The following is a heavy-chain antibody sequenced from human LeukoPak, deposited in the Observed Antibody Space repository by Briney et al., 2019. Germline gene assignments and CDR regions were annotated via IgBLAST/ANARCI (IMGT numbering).Heavy chain of an antibody. CDR3: ASETFYSSGLLAYYYYYMDV. D-gene: IGHD6-19*01. V-gene: IGHV1-69*04. Sequence: SVKVSCKASGGTFSSYAISWVRQAPGQGLEWMGRIIPILGIANYAQKFQGRVTITADKSTSTAYMELSSLRSEDTAVYYCASETFYSSGLLAYYYYYMDVWGKGTTVTVSS. CDR1: GGTFSSYA. CDR2: IIPILGIA. J-gene: IGHJ6*03.